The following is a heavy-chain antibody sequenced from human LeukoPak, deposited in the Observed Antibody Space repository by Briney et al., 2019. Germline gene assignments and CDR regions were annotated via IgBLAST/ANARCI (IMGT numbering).Heavy chain of an antibody. D-gene: IGHD3-22*01. CDR1: GFTFSSHS. CDR2: ISSSSSTI. V-gene: IGHV3-48*01. Sequence: GGSLRLSCAASGFTFSSHSMNWVRQAPGKGLEWVSYISSSSSTIYYADSVKGRFTISRDNAKNSLYLQMNSLRAEDTAVYYCARGAYYYEGWGQGTLVTVSS. J-gene: IGHJ4*02. CDR3: ARGAYYYEG.